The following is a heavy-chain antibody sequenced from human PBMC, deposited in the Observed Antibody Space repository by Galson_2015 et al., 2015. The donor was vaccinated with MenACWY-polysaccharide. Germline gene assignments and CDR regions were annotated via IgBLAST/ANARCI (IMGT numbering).Heavy chain of an antibody. CDR1: GFVFNNYW. CDR3: VRDWWCGRAACYYFDF. D-gene: IGHD2-8*02. CDR2: IKHDGSET. J-gene: IGHJ4*02. Sequence: SLRLSRAASGFVFNNYWMSWIRQSPGKGLERVANIKHDGSETYYLDSVKGRFVVSRDNARNSLYLQMSSLRAEDTAVYYCVRDWWCGRAACYYFDFWGQGTLVTVSS. V-gene: IGHV3-7*01.